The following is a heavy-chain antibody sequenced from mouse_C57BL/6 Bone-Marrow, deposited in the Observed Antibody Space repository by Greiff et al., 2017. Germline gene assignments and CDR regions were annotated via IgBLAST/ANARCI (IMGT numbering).Heavy chain of an antibody. D-gene: IGHD5-5*01. J-gene: IGHJ4*01. CDR2: IYPGDGDT. CDR1: GYAFSSSW. Sequence: LVEPGASVKISCKASGYAFSSSWMNWVKQRPGKGLEWIGRIYPGDGDTNYNGKFKGKATLTADKSSSTAYMQLRSLTSEDSAVYFCARSYLYYAMDYWGQGTSVTVSS. V-gene: IGHV1-82*01. CDR3: ARSYLYYAMDY.